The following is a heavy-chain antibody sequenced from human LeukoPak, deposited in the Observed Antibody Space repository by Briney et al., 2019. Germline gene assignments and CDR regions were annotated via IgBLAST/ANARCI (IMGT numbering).Heavy chain of an antibody. D-gene: IGHD6-19*01. J-gene: IGHJ4*02. CDR1: GYSISSGYY. V-gene: IGHV4-38-2*01. CDR2: IYHSGST. Sequence: SETLSLTCAVSGYSISSGYYWGWIRQPPGKGLEWIGSIYHSGSTYYNPSLKSRVSISVDTSKNQFSLKLSSVTAADTAVFYCARAPSGWENFDHWGQGTLVTVSS. CDR3: ARAPSGWENFDH.